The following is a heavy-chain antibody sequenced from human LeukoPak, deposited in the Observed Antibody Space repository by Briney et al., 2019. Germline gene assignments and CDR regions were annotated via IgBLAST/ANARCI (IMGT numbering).Heavy chain of an antibody. Sequence: PGGSLRLSSAASGFTFSRHWMAWVRQAPGEGLEWVANIKQDEGEIYYVDSVRSRLSISRDNAKKSLYLQMNSLRADDTAVYYCASLPYGDLTFDSWGQGALVTVSS. CDR3: ASLPYGDLTFDS. D-gene: IGHD4-17*01. CDR2: IKQDEGEI. CDR1: GFTFSRHW. J-gene: IGHJ4*02. V-gene: IGHV3-7*02.